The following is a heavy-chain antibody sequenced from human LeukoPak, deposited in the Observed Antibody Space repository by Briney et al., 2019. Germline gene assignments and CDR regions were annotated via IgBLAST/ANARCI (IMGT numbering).Heavy chain of an antibody. CDR1: GYTFTNYA. Sequence: ASVKVSCKASGYTFTNYAMHWVRLAPGQRLQWMGWINLVNGNTKYSQYFEGRVTITRDTSASTVYMELSSLRPDDMAVYYCARGRGTIGSNRDFYYMDIWGNGTTVTVSS. D-gene: IGHD4-11*01. CDR2: INLVNGNT. J-gene: IGHJ6*03. CDR3: ARGRGTIGSNRDFYYMDI. V-gene: IGHV1-3*03.